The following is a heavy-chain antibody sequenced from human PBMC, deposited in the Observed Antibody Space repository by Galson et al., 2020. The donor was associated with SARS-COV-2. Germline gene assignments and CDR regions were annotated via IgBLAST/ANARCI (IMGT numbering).Heavy chain of an antibody. CDR1: GYRFRADW. CDR3: ARANIAAAGSLYYFDY. V-gene: IGHV5-51*01. D-gene: IGHD6-13*01. J-gene: IGHJ4*02. Sequence: GESLKISCKGYGYRFRADWIAWVRQMPGKGLEWMGIIHPSDSDTRYSPSVQGQVTMSVDNSITTAYLQWNSLKASDTAMYYCARANIAAAGSLYYFDYWGQGSLVTVSS. CDR2: IHPSDSDT.